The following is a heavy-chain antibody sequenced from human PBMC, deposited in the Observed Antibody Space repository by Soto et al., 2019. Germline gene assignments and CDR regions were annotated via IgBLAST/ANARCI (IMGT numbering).Heavy chain of an antibody. Sequence: PGESLKISCKGSGYTFTSHWIGWVRQMPGKGLEWMGIIYPGDSDTRYSPSFQGQVTISADESISTAYLQWSSLKASDTAMYYCARQPGIDSVVFGMDVWGQGTTVTVSS. J-gene: IGHJ6*02. V-gene: IGHV5-51*01. CDR2: IYPGDSDT. CDR3: ARQPGIDSVVFGMDV. D-gene: IGHD3-22*01. CDR1: GYTFTSHW.